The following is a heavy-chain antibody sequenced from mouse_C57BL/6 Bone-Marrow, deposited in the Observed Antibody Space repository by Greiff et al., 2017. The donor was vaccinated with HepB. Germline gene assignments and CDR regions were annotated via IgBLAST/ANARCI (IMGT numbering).Heavy chain of an antibody. CDR3: ARRSSGYYFDY. D-gene: IGHD3-2*02. CDR1: GYAFSSSW. J-gene: IGHJ2*01. Sequence: VKLQESGPELVKPGASVKISCKASGYAFSSSWMNWVKQRPGKGLEWIGRIYPGDGDTNYNGKFKGKATMTADKSSSTAYMQLSSLTSEDSAVYFCARRSSGYYFDYWGQGTTLTVSS. CDR2: IYPGDGDT. V-gene: IGHV1-82*01.